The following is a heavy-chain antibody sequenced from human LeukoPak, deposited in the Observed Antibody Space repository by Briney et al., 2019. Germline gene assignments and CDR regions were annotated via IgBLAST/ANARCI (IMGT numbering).Heavy chain of an antibody. CDR2: INHSGST. J-gene: IGHJ4*02. V-gene: IGHV4-34*01. D-gene: IGHD2-2*01. Sequence: SETLSLTCAVYGDSFSGFYWSWIRQPPGKGLEWIGEINHSGSTNYNPSLKSRVTISADTSKNQFSLRLSFVTAADTAVYYCARGPLGYCSSSSCHGPDYWGQGTLVTVSS. CDR3: ARGPLGYCSSSSCHGPDY. CDR1: GDSFSGFY.